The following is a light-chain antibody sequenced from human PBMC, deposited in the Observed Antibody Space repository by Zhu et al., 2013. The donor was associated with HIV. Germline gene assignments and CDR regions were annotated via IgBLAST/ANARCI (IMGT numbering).Light chain of an antibody. CDR3: AAWDDSLSGDML. CDR1: SSNIGRNS. Sequence: QSVLTQPPSASGTPGQRVTISCSGSSSNIGRNSVYWYQQLPGTAPRLLISGDNPGPSGVPDRFSGSKSGTSASLAISGLRSEDEAVYYCAAWDDSLSGDMLFGGGTKLTVL. CDR2: GDN. V-gene: IGLV1-47*01. J-gene: IGLJ2*01.